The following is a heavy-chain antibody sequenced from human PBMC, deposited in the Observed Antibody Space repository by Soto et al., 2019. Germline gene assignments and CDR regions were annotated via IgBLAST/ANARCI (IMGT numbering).Heavy chain of an antibody. V-gene: IGHV3-23*01. CDR3: AKDRIGAPAKDYFDY. D-gene: IGHD3-16*01. CDR2: ISGSGGST. J-gene: IGHJ4*02. CDR1: GFTFSSYA. Sequence: GGSLRLSCAASGFTFSSYAMSWVRQAPGKGLEWVSAISGSGGSTYYADSVKGRVTISRDNSKNTLYLQMNSLRAEDTAVYYCAKDRIGAPAKDYFDYWGQGTLVTVSS.